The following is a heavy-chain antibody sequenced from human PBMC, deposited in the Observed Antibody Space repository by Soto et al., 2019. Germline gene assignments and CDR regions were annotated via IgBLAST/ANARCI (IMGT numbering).Heavy chain of an antibody. CDR3: ARVWGSYFSPIGRWGYFQQ. Sequence: SETLSLTCAVYGGSFSGYYWSWIRQPPGKGLEWIGEINHSGITNYNPSLKSRVTISVDTSRNQFSLKLSSVTAADTAVYYCARVWGSYFSPIGRWGYFQQWGQGTLLTV. CDR1: GGSFSGYY. CDR2: INHSGIT. D-gene: IGHD1-26*01. V-gene: IGHV4-34*01. J-gene: IGHJ1*01.